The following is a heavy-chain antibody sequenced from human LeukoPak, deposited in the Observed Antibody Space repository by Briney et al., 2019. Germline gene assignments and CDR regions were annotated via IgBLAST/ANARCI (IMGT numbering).Heavy chain of an antibody. J-gene: IGHJ6*03. V-gene: IGHV3-49*04. CDR1: GFIFSPYG. Sequence: GGSLRLSCVASGFIFSPYGMTWVRQAPGKGLEWVGFIRSKAYGGTTEYAASVKGRFTISRDDSKSIAYLQMNSLKTEDTAVYYCTRERSDYVWGSYPTYMDVWGKGTTVTISS. CDR2: IRSKAYGGTT. D-gene: IGHD3-16*02. CDR3: TRERSDYVWGSYPTYMDV.